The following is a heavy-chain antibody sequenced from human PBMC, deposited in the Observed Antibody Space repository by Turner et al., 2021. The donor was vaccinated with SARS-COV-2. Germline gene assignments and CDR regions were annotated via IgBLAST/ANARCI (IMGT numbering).Heavy chain of an antibody. CDR1: GDPCTSYD. J-gene: IGHJ2*01. V-gene: IGHV1-8*03. Sequence: VQLVQSRAQGKKPGASEKVSWTASGDPCTSYDINWVRQATGQGLEWMGWMNPDSGNTDHAQKFQGRVTITRNTSISTAYMELSSLRAEDTAVYYCARGGYCSSTSCSPYWYFDLWGRGTLVTVSS. CDR2: MNPDSGNT. CDR3: ARGGYCSSTSCSPYWYFDL. D-gene: IGHD2-2*01.